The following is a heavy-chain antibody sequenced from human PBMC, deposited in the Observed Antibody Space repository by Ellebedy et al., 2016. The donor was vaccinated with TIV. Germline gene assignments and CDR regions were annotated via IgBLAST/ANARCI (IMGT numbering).Heavy chain of an antibody. D-gene: IGHD4-23*01. CDR3: ESGGSSE. V-gene: IGHV3-48*01. CDR2: ISSNAATI. Sequence: AGSLRLSXAASGFTFSDYSMNWVRQAPGKGLKWISYISSNAATIHYADSVKGRFTISRDNAKNSLFLQMNSLRAEDTAVYYCESGGSSEWGQGTLVTVSS. CDR1: GFTFSDYS. J-gene: IGHJ4*02.